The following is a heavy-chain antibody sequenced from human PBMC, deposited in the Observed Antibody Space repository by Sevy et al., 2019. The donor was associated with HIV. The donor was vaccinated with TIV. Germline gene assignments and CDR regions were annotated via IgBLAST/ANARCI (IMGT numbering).Heavy chain of an antibody. CDR3: AKEHISGYY. Sequence: GGSLRLSSAASGFTFISYAMSWVRQAPGKGLEGVSAISGSGGSTYYADSVKGRLTISRDNSKNTLYLQMNSLRAEDTALYYCAKEHISGYYWGQGTLVTVSS. V-gene: IGHV3-23*01. CDR1: GFTFISYA. CDR2: ISGSGGST. J-gene: IGHJ4*02. D-gene: IGHD6-19*01.